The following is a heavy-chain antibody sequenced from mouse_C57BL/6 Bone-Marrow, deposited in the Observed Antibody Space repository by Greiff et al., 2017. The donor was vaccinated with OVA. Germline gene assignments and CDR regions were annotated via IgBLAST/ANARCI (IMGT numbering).Heavy chain of an antibody. CDR2: INPNNGGT. Sequence: VQLQQSGPELVKPGASVKISCKASGYTFTDYYMNWVKQSHGKSLEWIGDINPNNGGTSYNQKFKGKATLTVDKSSSTAYRELRSLTSEDSAVYYCARCYSNYWYFDVWGTGTTVTVSS. D-gene: IGHD2-5*01. J-gene: IGHJ1*03. CDR1: GYTFTDYY. V-gene: IGHV1-26*01. CDR3: ARCYSNYWYFDV.